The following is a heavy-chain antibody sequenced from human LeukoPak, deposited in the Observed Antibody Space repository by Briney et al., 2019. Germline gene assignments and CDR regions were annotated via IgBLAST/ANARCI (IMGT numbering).Heavy chain of an antibody. V-gene: IGHV3-9*01. CDR1: GFTFDDYA. D-gene: IGHD2-2*01. CDR2: ISWNSGSI. CDR3: AKDRDYVVRGRFDY. J-gene: IGHJ4*02. Sequence: HPGGSLRLSCAASGFTFDDYAMHWVRQAPGKGLEWVSGISWNSGSIGFADSVKGRFTISRDNAKNSLYLQMNSLRAEDTALYYCAKDRDYVVRGRFDYWGQGTLVTVSS.